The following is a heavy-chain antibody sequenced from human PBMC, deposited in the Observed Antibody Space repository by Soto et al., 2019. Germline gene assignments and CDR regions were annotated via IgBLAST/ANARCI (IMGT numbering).Heavy chain of an antibody. D-gene: IGHD2-15*01. CDR2: ISWDRSNK. CDR1: GFTFDGYA. V-gene: IGHV3-30*03. J-gene: IGHJ6*02. Sequence: GGSLRLSCAASGFTFDGYAMHWVRQAPGKGLEWVSVISWDRSNKDYADSVKGRFTISRDNSKNTLYLQMNSLRAEDTAVYYCARDRRVVVAAITVYYYYGMDVWGQGTTVTVSS. CDR3: ARDRRVVVAAITVYYYYGMDV.